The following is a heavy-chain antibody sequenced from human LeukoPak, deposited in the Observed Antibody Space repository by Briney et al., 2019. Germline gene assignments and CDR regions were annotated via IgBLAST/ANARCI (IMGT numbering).Heavy chain of an antibody. V-gene: IGHV4-59*01. J-gene: IGHJ5*02. Sequence: SETLSLTCTVSGGSISSYYWSWIRQPPGKGLEWIGYIYYSGSTNYNPSLKSRVTISVDTSKNQFSLKLSSVTAADTAVYYCARAYYYDRGGNWFDPWGQGTLVTVSS. CDR3: ARAYYYDRGGNWFDP. D-gene: IGHD3-10*02. CDR1: GGSISSYY. CDR2: IYYSGST.